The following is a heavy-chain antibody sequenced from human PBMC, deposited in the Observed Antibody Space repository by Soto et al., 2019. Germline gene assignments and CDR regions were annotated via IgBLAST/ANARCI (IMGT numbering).Heavy chain of an antibody. J-gene: IGHJ4*02. CDR1: GFTFSRYG. D-gene: IGHD5-12*01. V-gene: IGHV3-33*01. CDR2: IWHDGSNK. CDR3: ARDPSGYDPYYFDN. Sequence: QVQLVESGGGVVQSGRSLRLSCAMSGFTFSRYGMHWVRQAPGKGLEWVAVIWHDGSNKYYADSEKGRFSISRDNSKNTLFLQMNSLRAEDTAVYFCARDPSGYDPYYFDNWGQGTLVTVSS.